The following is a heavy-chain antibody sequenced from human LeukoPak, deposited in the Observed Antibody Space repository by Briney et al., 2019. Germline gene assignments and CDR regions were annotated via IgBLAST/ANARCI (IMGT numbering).Heavy chain of an antibody. J-gene: IGHJ4*02. V-gene: IGHV4-59*11. CDR1: GGSMTHHY. CDR2: IHYSGDT. CDR3: ARGRIAYYYGSGSYKPQVDY. Sequence: PSETLSLTCTVSGGSMTHHYWSWIRQPPGKGLEWIAYIHYSGDTSYNPSLTSRASISVDTSKNQFSLKLSSVTAADTAVCYCARGRIAYYYGSGSYKPQVDYWGQGTLVTVSS. D-gene: IGHD3-10*01.